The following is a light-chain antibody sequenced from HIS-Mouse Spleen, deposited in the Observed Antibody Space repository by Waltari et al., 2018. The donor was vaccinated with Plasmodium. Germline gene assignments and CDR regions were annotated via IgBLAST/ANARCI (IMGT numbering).Light chain of an antibody. CDR1: SSDVGGYNY. J-gene: IGLJ2*01. CDR3: SSYTSSSTLV. V-gene: IGLV2-14*03. Sequence: QSALTQPASVSGSPGQSLTISCTGTSSDVGGYNYVSWYQQHPGKAPNLMIYDFSNRPSGVSNRFSGSKSGNTASLTISGLQAEDEADYYCSSYTSSSTLVFGGGTKLTVL. CDR2: DFS.